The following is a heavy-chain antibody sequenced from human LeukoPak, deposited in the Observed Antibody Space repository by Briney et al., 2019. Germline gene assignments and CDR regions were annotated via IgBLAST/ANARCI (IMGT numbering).Heavy chain of an antibody. D-gene: IGHD3-22*01. CDR3: ARAYYYETSSDYPGGDY. CDR2: INPSGGST. J-gene: IGHJ4*02. V-gene: IGHV1-46*01. CDR1: GYTFTNYY. Sequence: ASVKVSCKASGYTFTNYYMSWVRQAPGQGLEWMGIINPSGGSTSYAQKFQGRVTMTRDTSTSTVYMELRSLRSEDTAVYYCARAYYYETSSDYPGGDYWGQGTLVTVSS.